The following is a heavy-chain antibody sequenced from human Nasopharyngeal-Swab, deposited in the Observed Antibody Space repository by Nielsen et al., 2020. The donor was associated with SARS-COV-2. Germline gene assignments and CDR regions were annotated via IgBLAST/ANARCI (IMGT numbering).Heavy chain of an antibody. CDR1: GFTFSSYG. Sequence: GESLKISCAASGFTFSSYGMHWVRQAPGKGLEWVAVIWYDGSNKYYADSVKGRFAISRDNSKNTLYLQMNSLRAEDTAVYYCARAKCVDTDNSDYGMDVWGQGTTVTVSS. CDR2: IWYDGSNK. J-gene: IGHJ6*02. D-gene: IGHD5-18*01. V-gene: IGHV3-33*01. CDR3: ARAKCVDTDNSDYGMDV.